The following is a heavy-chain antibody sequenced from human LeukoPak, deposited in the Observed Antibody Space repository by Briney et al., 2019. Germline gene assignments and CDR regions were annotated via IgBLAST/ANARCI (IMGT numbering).Heavy chain of an antibody. J-gene: IGHJ4*02. Sequence: PGGSLRLSCAASGFTFSSYAMSWVRQAPGKGLEWVSAISGSGGSTYYADSVKGRFTISRDNSKNTLYLQMNSLRAEDTAVYYCATQLRTPGRLYYFDYWGQGTLVTVSS. D-gene: IGHD3-10*01. CDR2: ISGSGGST. CDR3: ATQLRTPGRLYYFDY. CDR1: GFTFSSYA. V-gene: IGHV3-23*01.